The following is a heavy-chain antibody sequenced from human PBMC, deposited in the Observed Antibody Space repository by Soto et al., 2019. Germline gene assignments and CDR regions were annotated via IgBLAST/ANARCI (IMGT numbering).Heavy chain of an antibody. CDR3: ARESGFCGPRCYRNNWFDP. J-gene: IGHJ5*02. CDR1: GASISNHY. V-gene: IGHV4-59*11. Sequence: SETLSLTCSFSGASISNHYWSWMRQSPGKGLEWIGLMSNTGIPTYNPSLQGRVNISPDTSNNRISLRLSSVTAADTAVYYCARESGFCGPRCYRNNWFDPWGQGILVTVSS. D-gene: IGHD2-21*01. CDR2: MSNTGIP.